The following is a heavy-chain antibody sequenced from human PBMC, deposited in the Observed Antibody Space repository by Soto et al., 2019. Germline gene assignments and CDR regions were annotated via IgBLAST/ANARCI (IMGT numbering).Heavy chain of an antibody. CDR1: GFTFSTYR. CDR3: GTGYSSTWYYTLAF. CDR2: ISSDGSGT. J-gene: IGHJ4*02. Sequence: GGSMRLSCAASGFTFSTYRMHWVSQVPGKGLVWVSRISSDGSGTNYADSVKGRFTISRDNAKNTLYLHMDSLSAEDTAVYYCGTGYSSTWYYTLAFWGQGILVTVSS. D-gene: IGHD6-13*01. V-gene: IGHV3-74*01.